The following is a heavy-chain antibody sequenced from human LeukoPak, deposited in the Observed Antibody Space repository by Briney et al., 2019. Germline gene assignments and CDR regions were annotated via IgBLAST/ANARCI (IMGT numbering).Heavy chain of an antibody. Sequence: KPGGSLRLSCAASGFTFSSYSMTWVRQAPGKGLEWVSSISSSSSYIYYADSVKGRFTISRDNAKNSLYLQMNSLRAEDTAVYYCARSGDYVARWFDPWGQGTLVTVSS. CDR2: ISSSSSYI. J-gene: IGHJ5*02. D-gene: IGHD4-17*01. V-gene: IGHV3-21*01. CDR3: ARSGDYVARWFDP. CDR1: GFTFSSYS.